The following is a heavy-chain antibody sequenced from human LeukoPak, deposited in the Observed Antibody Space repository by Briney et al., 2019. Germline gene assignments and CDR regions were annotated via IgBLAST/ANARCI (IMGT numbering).Heavy chain of an antibody. D-gene: IGHD3-3*01. Sequence: RASVKVSCKASGYTFTSYAMNWVRQAPGQGLEWMGWTNTNTGNPTYAQGFTGRFVFSLDTSVSTAYLQISSLKAEDTAVYYCARVVPYDFWSGYSGDFDYWGQGTLVTVSS. J-gene: IGHJ4*02. CDR2: TNTNTGNP. V-gene: IGHV7-4-1*02. CDR3: ARVVPYDFWSGYSGDFDY. CDR1: GYTFTSYA.